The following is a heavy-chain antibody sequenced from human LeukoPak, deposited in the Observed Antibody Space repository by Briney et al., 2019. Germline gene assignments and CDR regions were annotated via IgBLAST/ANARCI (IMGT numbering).Heavy chain of an antibody. Sequence: GGSLRLSCAASGFTFSSYWMHWVRQAPGKGLVWVSRINSDGSSTSYADSVKGRFTISRDNAKNTLYLQMNSLRAEDTAVYYCARDGGVTHSGYDEETFDYWGQGTLVTVSS. J-gene: IGHJ4*02. CDR2: INSDGSST. CDR1: GFTFSSYW. V-gene: IGHV3-74*01. CDR3: ARDGGVTHSGYDEETFDY. D-gene: IGHD5-12*01.